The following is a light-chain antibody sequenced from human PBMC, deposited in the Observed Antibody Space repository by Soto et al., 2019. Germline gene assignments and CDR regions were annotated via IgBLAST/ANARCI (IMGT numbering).Light chain of an antibody. V-gene: IGKV1-27*01. J-gene: IGKJ4*01. CDR1: QGIGNY. CDR3: QKYNSAPLT. Sequence: DIQMTQSPSSLSASVGDRVTITCRASQGIGNYLAWYQQKSGKVPKLLIYAASTLQSGVPSRFSGSRSGTDFTLTISSLQPEDVATYYCQKYNSAPLTFGGGTKVEIK. CDR2: AAS.